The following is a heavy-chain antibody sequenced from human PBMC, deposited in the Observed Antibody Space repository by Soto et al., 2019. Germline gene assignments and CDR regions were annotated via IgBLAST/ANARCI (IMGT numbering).Heavy chain of an antibody. D-gene: IGHD2-21*02. CDR2: IYYSGGT. J-gene: IGHJ4*02. Sequence: PSETLSLTCTVSGGSISSYYWSWIRQPPGKGLEWIGYIYYSGGTNYNPSLKSRVTISVDTSKNQFSLKLSSVTAADTAVYYCARVGKTYCGGDCYSGSFAYWAQGTLVTVS. V-gene: IGHV4-59*01. CDR3: ARVGKTYCGGDCYSGSFAY. CDR1: GGSISSYY.